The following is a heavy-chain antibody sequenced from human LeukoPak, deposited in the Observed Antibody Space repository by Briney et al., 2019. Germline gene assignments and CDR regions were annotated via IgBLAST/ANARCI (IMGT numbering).Heavy chain of an antibody. CDR1: GFTFSSYY. J-gene: IGHJ4*02. V-gene: IGHV3-7*01. Sequence: GGSLRLPCAASGFTFSSYYMTWVRQAPGKGLEWVANIKQDGSEKYYEDSVKGRFTISRDNTKNPLYLQMNSLRAEDTAMYYCARSPLGQLDYWGQGTLVTVSS. CDR3: ARSPLGQLDY. CDR2: IKQDGSEK. D-gene: IGHD6-6*01.